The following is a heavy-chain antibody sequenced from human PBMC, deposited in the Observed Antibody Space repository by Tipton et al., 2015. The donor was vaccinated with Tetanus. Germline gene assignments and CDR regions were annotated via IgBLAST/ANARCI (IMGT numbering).Heavy chain of an antibody. CDR1: GYTFTDNW. Sequence: QLVQSGAEVKKPGESLNISCQASGYTFTDNWIGWVRQRPGQGLEWMGVIYPGDSHVQFSPSFQGRVTFSVDKSINTAYLQWNSLRASDTAMYFCAEGDSFHIWGQGTMVIVSS. CDR2: IYPGDSHV. J-gene: IGHJ3*02. CDR3: AEGDSFHI. V-gene: IGHV5-51*01. D-gene: IGHD2-21*01.